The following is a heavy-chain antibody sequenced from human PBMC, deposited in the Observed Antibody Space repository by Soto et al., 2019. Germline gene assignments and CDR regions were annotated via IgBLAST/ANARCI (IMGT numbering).Heavy chain of an antibody. Sequence: ASVKVSCKASEYTFIGFHLHWVRQAPGQGLEWMGWINPNSGGTRYPQKFQGRVTMTRDTSISTVYMALTRLRSDDTAVYYCARDLARGGGSAGFDYWGQGTLVTVSS. CDR1: EYTFIGFH. D-gene: IGHD1-26*01. J-gene: IGHJ4*02. CDR2: INPNSGGT. CDR3: ARDLARGGGSAGFDY. V-gene: IGHV1-2*02.